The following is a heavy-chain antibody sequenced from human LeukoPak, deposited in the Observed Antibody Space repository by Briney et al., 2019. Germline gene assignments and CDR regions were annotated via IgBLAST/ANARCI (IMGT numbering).Heavy chain of an antibody. V-gene: IGHV3-74*01. CDR2: INSDGSST. CDR3: ASSQWLVPEDN. Sequence: GGSLRLSCAASGFTFSSYWMHWVRQAPGKGLVWVSRINSDGSSTSYADSVKGRFTISRDNAKNTLYLQVNSLRAEDTAVYYCASSQWLVPEDNWGQGTLVTVSS. CDR1: GFTFSSYW. D-gene: IGHD6-19*01. J-gene: IGHJ4*02.